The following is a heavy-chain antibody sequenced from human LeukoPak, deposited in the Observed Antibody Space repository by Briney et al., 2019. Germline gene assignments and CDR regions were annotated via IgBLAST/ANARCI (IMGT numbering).Heavy chain of an antibody. D-gene: IGHD6-13*01. CDR3: ARSSSSHRRSDY. J-gene: IGHJ4*02. CDR1: GYTFSAYS. CDR2: ISSTSSSI. Sequence: GGSLRLSCAASGYTFSAYSINWVRQAPGQGLEWISYISSTSSSIFYADSVKGRFTISRDNAKNSLYLQMNSLRAEDTAVYYCARSSSSHRRSDYWGQGTLVTVSS. V-gene: IGHV3-48*01.